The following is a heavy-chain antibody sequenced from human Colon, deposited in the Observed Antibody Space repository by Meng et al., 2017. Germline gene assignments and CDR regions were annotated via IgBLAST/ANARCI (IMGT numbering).Heavy chain of an antibody. CDR1: GYTFTSYS. Sequence: QVQLVQSVAEVKKPGASVKCSCKASGYTFTSYSMHWVRQAPGQRLEWMGWINVGNGYTRYSQKFQGRITITRDTSANTAYMELSSLRPEDTAVYYCAKSGIQLWLDYWGQGTLVTVSS. CDR3: AKSGIQLWLDY. J-gene: IGHJ4*02. CDR2: INVGNGYT. V-gene: IGHV1-3*01. D-gene: IGHD5-18*01.